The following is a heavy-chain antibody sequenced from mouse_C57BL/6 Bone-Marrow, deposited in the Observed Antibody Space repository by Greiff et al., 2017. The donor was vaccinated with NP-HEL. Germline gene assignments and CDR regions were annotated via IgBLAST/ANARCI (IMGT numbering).Heavy chain of an antibody. D-gene: IGHD1-1*01. V-gene: IGHV1-50*01. CDR2: IDPSDSYT. Sequence: VQLQQPGAELVKPGASVKLSCKASGYTFTSYWMQWVNQRPGQGLEWIGEIDPSDSYTNYNQKFKGKATLTVDTSSSTAYMQLSSLTSEDSAVYYCASYYYGSSPYYYAMDYWGQGTAVTVSS. CDR1: GYTFTSYW. J-gene: IGHJ4*01. CDR3: ASYYYGSSPYYYAMDY.